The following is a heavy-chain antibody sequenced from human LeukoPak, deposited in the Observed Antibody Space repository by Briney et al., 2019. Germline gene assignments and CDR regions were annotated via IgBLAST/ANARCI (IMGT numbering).Heavy chain of an antibody. CDR1: GFTFSRFW. J-gene: IGHJ4*02. CDR3: ATLNGFGNDY. D-gene: IGHD4-23*01. CDR2: IDTDGSTT. V-gene: IGHV3-74*01. Sequence: GGSLRLSCAASGFTFSRFWMHWVRHPPGKGLVWVSRIDTDGSTTTYADSVKGRFTISRDNAKNTVYLQINSLRAEDTAVYYCATLNGFGNDYWGQGVLVTVSS.